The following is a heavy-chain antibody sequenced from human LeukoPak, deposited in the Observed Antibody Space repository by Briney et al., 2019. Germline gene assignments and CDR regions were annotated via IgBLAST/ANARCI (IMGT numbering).Heavy chain of an antibody. V-gene: IGHV1-46*01. CDR2: INPSGGST. CDR1: GYTFTSYH. D-gene: IGHD5-12*01. Sequence: ASGKVSCKVSGYTFTSYHMHWVRQAPGQGLEWMGIINPSGGSTSYAQKFQGRVTMTRDTSTSTVYMELSSLRYEDTAVYYCAREGLATILDNAFDIWGQGTMVTVSS. CDR3: AREGLATILDNAFDI. J-gene: IGHJ3*02.